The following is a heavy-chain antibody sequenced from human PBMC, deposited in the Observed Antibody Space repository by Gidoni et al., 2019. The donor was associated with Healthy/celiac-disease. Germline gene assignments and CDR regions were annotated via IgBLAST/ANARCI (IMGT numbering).Heavy chain of an antibody. Sequence: EVQLVESGGGLIQPGGSLRLSCAAHGLTVSSNYMSWVRQAPGKGLEWVSVIYSGGSTYYADSVKGRFTISRDNSKNTLYLQMNSLRAEDTAVHYCARYIAAAGTAWFDPWGQGTLVTVSS. CDR3: ARYIAAAGTAWFDP. CDR1: GLTVSSNY. J-gene: IGHJ5*02. D-gene: IGHD6-13*01. V-gene: IGHV3-53*01. CDR2: IYSGGST.